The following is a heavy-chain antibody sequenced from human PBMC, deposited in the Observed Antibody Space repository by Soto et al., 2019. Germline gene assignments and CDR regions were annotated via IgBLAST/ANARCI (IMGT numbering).Heavy chain of an antibody. V-gene: IGHV1-24*01. J-gene: IGHJ6*02. CDR1: GDTLTELS. CDR3: ARSGYYYGLDV. CDR2: FDPEGGET. Sequence: ASVKVSCKVSGDTLTELSMHWVRQAPGKGLEWMGSFDPEGGETTYAQKFQGRITMTEDTSTHTAYMDLSSLTSEDTAMYYCARSGYYYGLDVWGPGTTVTVSS. D-gene: IGHD6-25*01.